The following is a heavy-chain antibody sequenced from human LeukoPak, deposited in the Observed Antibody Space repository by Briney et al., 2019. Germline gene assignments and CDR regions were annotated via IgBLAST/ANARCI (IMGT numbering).Heavy chain of an antibody. V-gene: IGHV4-59*01. D-gene: IGHD3-3*01. Sequence: SETLPLTCTVSGGSITSYYWSWIRQPPGKGLEWIGYIYYSGSTNYNPSLQSRVTISVDTSKNQFSLKLSSVTAADTAVYYCASGPYYDFWSGYYSGPYYMDVWGKGTTVTVSS. CDR3: ASGPYYDFWSGYYSGPYYMDV. J-gene: IGHJ6*03. CDR1: GGSITSYY. CDR2: IYYSGST.